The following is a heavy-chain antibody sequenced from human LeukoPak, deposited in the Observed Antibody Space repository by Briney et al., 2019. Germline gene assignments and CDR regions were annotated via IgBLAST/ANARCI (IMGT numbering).Heavy chain of an antibody. CDR2: INLNSGDT. V-gene: IGHV1-2*02. D-gene: IGHD3-10*01. CDR3: ARVTSGSGNFVLYWFDA. J-gene: IGHJ5*01. Sequence: ASVKVSCKTSGYTFTEYYTHWVRQAPGQGLEWMGWINLNSGDTHYAQNFQGRVAMTRDTSVSTAYMELSGLRSDDTAVYYCARVTSGSGNFVLYWFDAWGQEPWSPSPQ. CDR1: GYTFTEYY.